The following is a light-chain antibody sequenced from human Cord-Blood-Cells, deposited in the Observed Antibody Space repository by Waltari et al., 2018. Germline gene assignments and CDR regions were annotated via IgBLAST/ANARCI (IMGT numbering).Light chain of an antibody. CDR2: GNS. CDR1: SSNIGAGYD. CDR3: QSYDSSLSGYV. J-gene: IGLJ1*01. Sequence: QSVLTQPPSVSGAPGQRVTISCTGSSSNIGAGYDVHWYQQLPGTAPKLLIYGNSNRPSGVRVRFSGSKSGTSASVAITGLQAEDEADYYCQSYDSSLSGYVFGTGTKVTVL. V-gene: IGLV1-40*01.